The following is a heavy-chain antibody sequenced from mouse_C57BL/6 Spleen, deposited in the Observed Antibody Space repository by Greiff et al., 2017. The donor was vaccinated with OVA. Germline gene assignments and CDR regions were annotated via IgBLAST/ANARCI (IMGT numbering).Heavy chain of an antibody. CDR3: ARCGYGSSYVYAMDY. V-gene: IGHV1-39*01. CDR2: INPNYGTT. CDR1: GYSFTDYN. J-gene: IGHJ4*01. Sequence: VHVKQSGPELVKPGASVKISCKASGYSFTDYNMNWVKQSNGKSLEWIGVINPNYGTTSYNQKFKGKATLTVDQSSSTAYMQLNSLTSEDSAVYYCARCGYGSSYVYAMDYWGQGTSVTVSS. D-gene: IGHD1-1*01.